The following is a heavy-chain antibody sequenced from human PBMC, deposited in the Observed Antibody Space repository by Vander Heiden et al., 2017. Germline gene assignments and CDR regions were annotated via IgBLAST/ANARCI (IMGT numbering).Heavy chain of an antibody. J-gene: IGHJ5*02. D-gene: IGHD3-3*01. CDR1: GYTFTSYD. Sequence: VQLVQSGAEVKKPGASVKVSCKASGYTFTSYDINWVRQATGQGLEWMGWMNPNSGNTGYAQKFQGRVTMTRNTSISTAYMELSSLRSEETAVYYCARDRLYDFWSGYPNWFDPWGHGTLVTVSS. CDR3: ARDRLYDFWSGYPNWFDP. CDR2: MNPNSGNT. V-gene: IGHV1-8*01.